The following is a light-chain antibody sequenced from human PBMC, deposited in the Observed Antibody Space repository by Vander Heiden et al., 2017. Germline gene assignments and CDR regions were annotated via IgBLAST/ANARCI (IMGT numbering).Light chain of an antibody. Sequence: DIQMTQSPSPLSASVGDRVTITCRASPSISSYLNWYQQKPGKAPKLLIYSASNLKSGVPSRFSGSGSGTDFTLTISSLQPEDFATYYCKQSYNRPWTFEQGTKVEIK. CDR3: KQSYNRPWT. CDR2: SAS. V-gene: IGKV1-39*01. J-gene: IGKJ1*01. CDR1: PSISSY.